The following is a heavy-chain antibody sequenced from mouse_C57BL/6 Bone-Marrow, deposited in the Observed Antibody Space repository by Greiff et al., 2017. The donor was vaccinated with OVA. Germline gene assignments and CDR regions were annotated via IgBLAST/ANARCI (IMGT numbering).Heavy chain of an antibody. V-gene: IGHV5-16*01. J-gene: IGHJ1*03. Sequence: EVKLMESEGGLVQPGSSMKLSCTASGFTFSDYYMAWVRQVPEKGLEWVANINYDGSSTYYLDSLQSRFIISRDNAKNILYLQMRSLKSEDTATYYCARDREGKGYFDVWGTGTTVTVSS. CDR3: ARDREGKGYFDV. CDR2: INYDGSST. D-gene: IGHD2-1*01. CDR1: GFTFSDYY.